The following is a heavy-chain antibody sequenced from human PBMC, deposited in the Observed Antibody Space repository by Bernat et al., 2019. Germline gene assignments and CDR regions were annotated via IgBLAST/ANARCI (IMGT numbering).Heavy chain of an antibody. CDR3: ARDLMYYDFWSGYLTGGLIAFDI. V-gene: IGHV1-18*01. CDR2: ISAYNGNT. Sequence: QVQLVQSGAELKKPGASVKVSCKASGYTFTSYGISWVRQAPGQGLEWMGWISAYNGNTNYAQKLQGRVTMTTDPSTSTAYMELRSLRSDDTAVYYCARDLMYYDFWSGYLTGGLIAFDIWGQGTMVTVSS. CDR1: GYTFTSYG. D-gene: IGHD3-3*01. J-gene: IGHJ3*02.